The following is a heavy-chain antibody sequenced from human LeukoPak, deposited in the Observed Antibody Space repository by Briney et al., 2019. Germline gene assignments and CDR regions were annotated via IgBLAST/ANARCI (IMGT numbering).Heavy chain of an antibody. Sequence: GGSLRLSCAASGFSFSTYEMNWVRQAPGKGLEWVSDNTISGNTRNYADSVKGRFTISRDNARNSLYLQMNSLRVEDTAVYYCARGDPYADLWGQGTLVTVAS. CDR3: ARGDPYADL. V-gene: IGHV3-48*03. CDR2: NTISGNTR. D-gene: IGHD2-2*01. CDR1: GFSFSTYE. J-gene: IGHJ5*02.